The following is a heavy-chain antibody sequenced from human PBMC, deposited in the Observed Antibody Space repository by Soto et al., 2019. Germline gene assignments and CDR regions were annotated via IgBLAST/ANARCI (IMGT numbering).Heavy chain of an antibody. J-gene: IGHJ4*02. D-gene: IGHD2-15*01. CDR2: ISSGSSNI. V-gene: IGHV3-21*01. CDR3: ASATVVAGTFDF. CDR1: GFALRSYN. Sequence: EVQLVESGGGLVKPGGSLTLSCAGSGFALRSYNMNWVRQPPGKGLEWVASISSGSSNIYYADSVKGRFTISRDNAKDSLYLPMDSLRAEDSAVYYCASATVVAGTFDFWGQGTLLTVSS.